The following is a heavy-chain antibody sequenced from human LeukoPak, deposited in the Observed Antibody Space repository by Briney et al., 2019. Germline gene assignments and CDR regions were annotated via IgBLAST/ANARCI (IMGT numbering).Heavy chain of an antibody. V-gene: IGHV1-2*02. J-gene: IGHJ6*03. CDR3: ATVPYQRYYYYMDV. D-gene: IGHD2-2*01. CDR1: GYTFTGYY. Sequence: GASVKVSCKASGYTFTGYYMHWVRQAPGQGLEWMGWINPNSGGTNYAQKFQGRVTMTEDTSTDTAYMELSSLRSEDTAVYYCATVPYQRYYYYMDVWGKGTTVTVSS. CDR2: INPNSGGT.